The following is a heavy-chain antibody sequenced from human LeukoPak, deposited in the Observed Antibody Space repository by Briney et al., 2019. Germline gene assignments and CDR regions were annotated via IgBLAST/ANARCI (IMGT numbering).Heavy chain of an antibody. CDR3: ARDTQQLLGDPGYNWFDP. D-gene: IGHD6-13*01. Sequence: SVKVSCKASGGTFSSYAISWVRQAPGQGLEWMGGIIPIFGTANYAQKFQGRVTITADESTSTAYMELSSLRSEDTAVYYCARDTQQLLGDPGYNWFDPWGQGTLVTVSS. J-gene: IGHJ5*02. V-gene: IGHV1-69*13. CDR1: GGTFSSYA. CDR2: IIPIFGTA.